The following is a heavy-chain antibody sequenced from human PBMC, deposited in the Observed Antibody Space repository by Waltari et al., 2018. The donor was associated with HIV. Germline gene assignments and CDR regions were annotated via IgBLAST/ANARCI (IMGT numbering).Heavy chain of an antibody. J-gene: IGHJ6*02. CDR1: GSPVENRDAL. CDR2: ISSGGNI. CDR3: ARQLRIIQTSSYRMDV. V-gene: IGHV4-39*02. D-gene: IGHD3-16*02. Sequence: HLQLQESGPSLMKPSETLSLSCSVSGSPVENRDALRRWFRQPPGKSLEWIVSISSGGNIYHNQTLKSRISISLDTSRNHISLKMTSATASDSAVYYCARQLRIIQTSSYRMDVWGPGTLVTV.